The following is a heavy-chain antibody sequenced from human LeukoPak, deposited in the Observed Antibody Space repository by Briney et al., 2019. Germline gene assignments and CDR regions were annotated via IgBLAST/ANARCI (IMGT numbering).Heavy chain of an antibody. Sequence: SETLSLTCTVSGGSISSYYWSWIRQPPGKGLEWIGYFYYSGSTNYNPSLKSRVTISVDTSKNQFSLKLNSVTAADTAVYYCARAVGGWYAFVYWGQGTLVTVSS. CDR1: GGSISSYY. CDR3: ARAVGGWYAFVY. D-gene: IGHD6-19*01. CDR2: FYYSGST. J-gene: IGHJ4*02. V-gene: IGHV4-59*01.